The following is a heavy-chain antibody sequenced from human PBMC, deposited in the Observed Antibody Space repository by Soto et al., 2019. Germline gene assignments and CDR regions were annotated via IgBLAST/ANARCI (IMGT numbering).Heavy chain of an antibody. D-gene: IGHD1-7*01. CDR2: ISGSGGST. Sequence: PGGSLRLSCAAPGFTFSSYAMSWVRQAPGKGLEWVSAISGSGGSTYYADSVKGRFTISRDNSKNTLYLQMNSLRAEDTAVYYCAKIDDWVGLSELLDAFDIWGQGTMVTVSS. J-gene: IGHJ3*02. V-gene: IGHV3-23*01. CDR1: GFTFSSYA. CDR3: AKIDDWVGLSELLDAFDI.